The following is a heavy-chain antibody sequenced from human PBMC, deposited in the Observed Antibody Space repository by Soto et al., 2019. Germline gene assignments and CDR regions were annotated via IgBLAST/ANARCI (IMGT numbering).Heavy chain of an antibody. CDR2: IYYSGST. J-gene: IGHJ6*02. CDR3: YSGGYYDSSGSYGMDV. Sequence: PSETLSLTCTVSGGSISSGDYYWSWIRQPPGKGLEWIGYIYYSGSTYYNPSLKSRVTISVDTSKNQFSLKLSSVTAADTAVYYCYSGGYYDSSGSYGMDVWGQGNTVTVSS. CDR1: GGSISSGDYY. D-gene: IGHD3-22*01. V-gene: IGHV4-30-4*01.